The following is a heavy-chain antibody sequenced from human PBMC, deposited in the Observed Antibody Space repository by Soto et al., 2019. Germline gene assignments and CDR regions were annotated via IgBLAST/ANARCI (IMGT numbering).Heavy chain of an antibody. J-gene: IGHJ3*02. Sequence: GGSLRLSCAASGFTFSSYDMHWVRQATGKGLEWVSAIGTAGDTYYPGSVKGRFTISRENAKNSLYLQMNSLRAGDTAVYYCDGFVGSYYGTGGYSDAFDIWGHGTMVTV. CDR2: IGTAGDT. V-gene: IGHV3-13*01. D-gene: IGHD3-10*01. CDR3: DGFVGSYYGTGGYSDAFDI. CDR1: GFTFSSYD.